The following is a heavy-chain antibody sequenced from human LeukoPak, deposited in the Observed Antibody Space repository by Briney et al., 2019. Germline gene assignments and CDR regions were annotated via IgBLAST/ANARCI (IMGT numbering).Heavy chain of an antibody. D-gene: IGHD5-18*01. Sequence: PGGSLRLSCAASGFTFTTYWMSWVRQAPGKGLEWVANMKPDGSEIFYVDSVKGRFTISRDNAKNSLYLQMNSLRDEDTAVYYCARGGSGYSYGKIDSWGQGILVTVSS. V-gene: IGHV3-7*01. CDR3: ARGGSGYSYGKIDS. CDR2: MKPDGSEI. CDR1: GFTFTTYW. J-gene: IGHJ4*02.